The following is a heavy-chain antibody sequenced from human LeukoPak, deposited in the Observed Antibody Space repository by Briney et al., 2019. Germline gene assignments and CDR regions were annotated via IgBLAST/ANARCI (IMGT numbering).Heavy chain of an antibody. CDR1: GFTFSGSA. D-gene: IGHD3-10*01. Sequence: GGSLRLSCAASGFTFSGSAMHWVRQASGKGLEWVGRIRSKANSYATAYAASVKGRFTISRDDSKNTAYLQMNSLNTEATAVYYFTSHGVFDYWGQGTLVSVSS. CDR2: IRSKANSYAT. V-gene: IGHV3-73*01. J-gene: IGHJ4*02. CDR3: TSHGVFDY.